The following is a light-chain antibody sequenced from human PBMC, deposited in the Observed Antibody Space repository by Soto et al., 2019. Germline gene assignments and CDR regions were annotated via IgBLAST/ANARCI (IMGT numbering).Light chain of an antibody. V-gene: IGKV3-15*01. CDR3: QQYNTWPQT. CDR1: QSVSTN. Sequence: EIVMTQSPATLSVSLGERATLSCRASQSVSTNLAWYQQKPGQTPRLLIFGASTRATGIPARFSGSGSGTEFTLTISSLQSGDFAVYYCQQYNTWPQTFGQGTKLEIK. CDR2: GAS. J-gene: IGKJ2*01.